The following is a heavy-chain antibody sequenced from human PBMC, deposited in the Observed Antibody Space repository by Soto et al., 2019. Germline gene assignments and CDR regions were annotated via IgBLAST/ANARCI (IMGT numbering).Heavy chain of an antibody. V-gene: IGHV3-7*03. J-gene: IGHJ4*02. CDR2: IKRDGSEK. Sequence: EVQFVESGGGLVQPGGSLRLSCAASGFTFGSNWMSWVRQAPGKGLEWVANIKRDGSEKYYVDSVKGRFTISRDNAKNTLYLQMNSLRADDTAVYYCASLEWESTGYADYWGQGTLVTVSS. CDR3: ASLEWESTGYADY. D-gene: IGHD3-3*01. CDR1: GFTFGSNW.